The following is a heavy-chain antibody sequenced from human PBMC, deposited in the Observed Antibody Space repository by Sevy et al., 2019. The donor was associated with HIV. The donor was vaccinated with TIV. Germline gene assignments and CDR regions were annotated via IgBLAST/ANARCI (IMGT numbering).Heavy chain of an antibody. CDR1: GFAFDSYA. CDR2: ISGTGAGT. J-gene: IGHJ4*02. CDR3: AKDVRFGESEKPTFDY. Sequence: GGSLRLSCAASGFAFDSYAMTWVRQAPGKGLERVSGISGTGAGTYYADSVKGRFTISRDNSKNTVYLQMNSLRVEDTAVYYCAKDVRFGESEKPTFDYWGQGTLVTVSS. V-gene: IGHV3-23*01. D-gene: IGHD3-10*01.